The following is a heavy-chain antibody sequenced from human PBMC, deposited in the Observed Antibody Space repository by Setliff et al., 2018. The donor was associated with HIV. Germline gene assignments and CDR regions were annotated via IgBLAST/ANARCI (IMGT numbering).Heavy chain of an antibody. J-gene: IGHJ4*02. V-gene: IGHV4-31*03. CDR2: ISNSGST. CDR1: GGSISSGGHY. Sequence: PSETLSLTCSVSGGSISSGGHYWNWIRQHPGRGLEWIGYISNSGSTYYNPSLQGRLTISVDPSKNHFSLNLTSVTAADTAVYYCARVPSGLWFGKWGNWGQGTLVTVSS. CDR3: ARVPSGLWFGKWGN. D-gene: IGHD3-10*01.